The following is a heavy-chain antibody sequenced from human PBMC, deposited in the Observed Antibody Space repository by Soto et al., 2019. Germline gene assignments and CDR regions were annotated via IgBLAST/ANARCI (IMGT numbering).Heavy chain of an antibody. CDR1: GGSFSGYY. CDR3: ARDAPYCGGGSCYSGIDY. J-gene: IGHJ4*02. Sequence: SETLSLTCAVYGGSFSGYYWSWIRQPPGKGLEWIGEINHSGSTNYNPSLKSRVTISVDTSKNKFSLKLSSVTAADTAVYYCARDAPYCGGGSCYSGIDYWGRGTRVTVSS. D-gene: IGHD2-15*01. CDR2: INHSGST. V-gene: IGHV4-34*01.